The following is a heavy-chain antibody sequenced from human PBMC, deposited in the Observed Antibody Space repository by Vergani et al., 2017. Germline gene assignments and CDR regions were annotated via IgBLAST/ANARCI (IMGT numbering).Heavy chain of an antibody. J-gene: IGHJ4*02. CDR3: ARAQGFSYNYGSDY. CDR2: ISPGDSDT. CDR1: GYNFPIHW. V-gene: IGHV5-51*01. D-gene: IGHD3-16*01. Sequence: EVQLVQSGAEVKKPGESLKISCKASGYNFPIHWIGWVRQRPGKGLEWMGVISPGDSDTRYNPSFQGQVIISVDKSVSTVYLQWSNLKASDTAMYYCARAQGFSYNYGSDYWGQGTLVTVSS.